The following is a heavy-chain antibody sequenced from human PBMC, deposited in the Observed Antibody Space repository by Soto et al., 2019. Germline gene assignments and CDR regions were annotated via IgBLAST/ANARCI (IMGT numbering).Heavy chain of an antibody. D-gene: IGHD7-27*01. CDR2: IKSKTDGGTP. CDR1: GFIFNNAW. V-gene: IGHV3-15*01. J-gene: IGHJ4*02. CDR3: TTEIAETTGEYYDFDY. Sequence: GGSLRLSCAASGFIFNNAWMSWVRQAPGKGLEWVGRIKSKTDGGTPDYAAPVKGRFTISRDDSKNTLYLQMNSLKTEDTAVYYCTTEIAETTGEYYDFDYWGQGTLVTVS.